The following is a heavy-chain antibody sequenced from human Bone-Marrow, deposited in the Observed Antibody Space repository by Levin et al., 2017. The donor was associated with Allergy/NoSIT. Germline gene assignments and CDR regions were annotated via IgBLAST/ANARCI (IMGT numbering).Heavy chain of an antibody. D-gene: IGHD6-13*01. V-gene: IGHV1-8*01. CDR1: GYTFTSYD. CDR3: ARVRQQLVLGYFDY. J-gene: IGHJ4*02. Sequence: ASVKVSCKASGYTFTSYDINWVRQATGQGLEWMGWMNPNSGNTGYAQKFQGRVTMTRNTSISTAYMELSSLRSEDTAVYYCARVRQQLVLGYFDYWGQGTLVTVSS. CDR2: MNPNSGNT.